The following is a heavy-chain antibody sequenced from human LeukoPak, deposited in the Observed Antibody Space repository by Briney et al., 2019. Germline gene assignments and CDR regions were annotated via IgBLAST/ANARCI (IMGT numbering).Heavy chain of an antibody. Sequence: PGGSLRLSCAASGITLSSYWMDWVRQAPGKGLVWVSRINSEGSDTAYADSVKGRFTIPRDSAKNTLYLRMNSLRVEDTAVYYCAMRGGSGELPMWGQGTLVAVSS. CDR1: GITLSSYW. CDR2: INSEGSDT. V-gene: IGHV3-74*01. CDR3: AMRGGSGELPM. J-gene: IGHJ4*02. D-gene: IGHD3-10*01.